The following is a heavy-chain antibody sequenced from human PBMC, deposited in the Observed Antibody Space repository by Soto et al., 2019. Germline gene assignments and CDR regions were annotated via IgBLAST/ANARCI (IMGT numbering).Heavy chain of an antibody. CDR3: ARYEGDTVHFDP. CDR2: VYDTGST. Sequence: QVQLQESGPGLVKPSQTLSLTCTVSGDSVSTGGFYWSWISQPPGKGLEWIGTVYDTGSTYYIPSIKRRISISVHRSKNHFSRDLSTVMAADAAVYYCARYEGDTVHFDPWGQATVVTVSA. J-gene: IGHJ5*02. V-gene: IGHV4-30-4*01. CDR1: GDSVSTGGFY. D-gene: IGHD4-17*01.